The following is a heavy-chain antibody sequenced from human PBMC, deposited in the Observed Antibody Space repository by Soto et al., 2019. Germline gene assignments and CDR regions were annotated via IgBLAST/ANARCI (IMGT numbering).Heavy chain of an antibody. CDR2: IYHSGST. D-gene: IGHD3-10*01. CDR3: ARGVVTMVRGLYYYYGMDV. Sequence: NPSETLSLTCAVSGGSISSSNWWSWVRQPPGKGLEWIGEIYHSGSTNYNPSLKSRVTISVDKSKNQFSLKLSSVTAADTAVYYCARGVVTMVRGLYYYYGMDVWGQGTTVTVSS. J-gene: IGHJ6*02. V-gene: IGHV4-4*02. CDR1: GGSISSSNW.